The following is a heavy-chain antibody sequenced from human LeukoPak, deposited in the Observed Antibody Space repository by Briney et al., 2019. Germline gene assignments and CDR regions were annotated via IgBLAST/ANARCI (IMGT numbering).Heavy chain of an antibody. D-gene: IGHD2-2*03. CDR2: INHSGST. V-gene: IGHV4-34*01. Sequence: SETLSLTCAVYGGSFSGYYCSWIRQPPGRGLEWIGEINHSGSTNYNPSLKSRVTISVDTSKNQFSLKLSSVTAADTAVYYCARMDRRGIQHTWYFDYWGQGTLVTVSS. CDR3: ARMDRRGIQHTWYFDY. CDR1: GGSFSGYY. J-gene: IGHJ4*02.